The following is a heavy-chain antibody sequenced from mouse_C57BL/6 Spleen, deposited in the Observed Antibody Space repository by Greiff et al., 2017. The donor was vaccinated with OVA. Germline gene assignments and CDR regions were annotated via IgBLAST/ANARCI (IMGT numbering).Heavy chain of an antibody. CDR2: ISSGSSTI. J-gene: IGHJ4*01. D-gene: IGHD2-2*01. CDR3: AKKVYGYDGGYAMDY. CDR1: GFTFSDYG. V-gene: IGHV5-17*01. Sequence: EVKVVESGGGLVKPGGSLKLSCAASGFTFSDYGMHWVRQAPEKGLEWVAYISSGSSTIYYADTVKGRFTISRDNAKNTLFLQMTSLRSEDTAMYYCAKKVYGYDGGYAMDYWGQGTSVTVSS.